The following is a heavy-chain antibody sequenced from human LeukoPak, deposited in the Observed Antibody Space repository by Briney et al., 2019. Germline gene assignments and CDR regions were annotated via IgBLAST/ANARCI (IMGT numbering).Heavy chain of an antibody. CDR1: GFTFSSYA. Sequence: GRSLRLSCAASGFTFSSYAMHWARQAPGKGLEWVAVISYDGSNKYYADSVKGRFTISRDNSKNTLYLQMNSLRAEDTAVYYCAKDIVVVPAGGAFDYWGQGTLVTVSS. J-gene: IGHJ4*02. V-gene: IGHV3-30-3*01. CDR2: ISYDGSNK. D-gene: IGHD2-2*01. CDR3: AKDIVVVPAGGAFDY.